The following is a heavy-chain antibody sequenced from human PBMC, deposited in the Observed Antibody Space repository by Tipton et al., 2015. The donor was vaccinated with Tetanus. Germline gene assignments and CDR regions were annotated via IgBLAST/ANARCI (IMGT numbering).Heavy chain of an antibody. CDR3: ARGDGYHYYYYMDV. CDR1: GGSVSSGSYC. V-gene: IGHV4-61*01. D-gene: IGHD1-26*01. CDR2: FFYSGST. Sequence: TLSLTCTVSGGSVSSGSYCWSWIRQPPGKGLEWIGYFFYSGSTNYNPSLKSRVSMAVGTSKNQFSLQLRSVTAADTAVYYCARGDGYHYYYYMDVWGRGTTVTVSS. J-gene: IGHJ6*03.